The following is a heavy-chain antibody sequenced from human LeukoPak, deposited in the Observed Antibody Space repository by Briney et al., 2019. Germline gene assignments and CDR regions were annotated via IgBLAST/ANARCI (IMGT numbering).Heavy chain of an antibody. CDR3: AKSPGGGYSGYDLDY. CDR2: ISSSSSYI. Sequence: GGSLRLSCAASGFTFSSYSMNWVRQAPGKGLEWVSSISSSSSYIYYADSVKGRFTISRDNSKNTLYLQMNSLRAEDTAVYYCAKSPGGGYSGYDLDYWGQGTLVTVSS. V-gene: IGHV3-21*01. J-gene: IGHJ4*02. CDR1: GFTFSSYS. D-gene: IGHD5-12*01.